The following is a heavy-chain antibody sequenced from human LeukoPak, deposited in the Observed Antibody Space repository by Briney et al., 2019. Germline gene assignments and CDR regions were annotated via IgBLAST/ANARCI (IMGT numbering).Heavy chain of an antibody. V-gene: IGHV3-30*02. J-gene: IGHJ4*02. D-gene: IGHD5-12*01. CDR3: ARSAGYSGYDVTIDY. Sequence: LPGGSLRLSCAASGFTFSSYGMHWVRQAPGKGLEWVAFIRYDGSNKYYADSVKGRFTISRDNSKNTLYLQMNSLRAEDTAVYYCARSAGYSGYDVTIDYWGQGTLVTVSS. CDR1: GFTFSSYG. CDR2: IRYDGSNK.